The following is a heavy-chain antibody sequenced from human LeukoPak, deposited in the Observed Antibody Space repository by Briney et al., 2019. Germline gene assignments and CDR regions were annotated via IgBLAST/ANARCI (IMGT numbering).Heavy chain of an antibody. CDR2: IYSGGST. CDR1: GFNFNDFG. V-gene: IGHV3-53*01. J-gene: IGHJ4*02. Sequence: GGSLRLSCAASGFNFNDFGMNWVRQAPGKGLEWVSVIYSGGSTYYADSVKGRFTISRDNSKNTLYLQMNSLRAEDTAVYYCTFYDSSGYYYRLRDVDYWGQGTLVTVSS. D-gene: IGHD3-22*01. CDR3: TFYDSSGYYYRLRDVDY.